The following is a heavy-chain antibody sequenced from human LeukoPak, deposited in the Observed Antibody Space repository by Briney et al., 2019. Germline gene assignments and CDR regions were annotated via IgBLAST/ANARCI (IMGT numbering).Heavy chain of an antibody. J-gene: IGHJ4*02. V-gene: IGHV1-18*01. CDR1: GYTFTSYG. CDR2: ISAYNGNT. Sequence: ASVKVSCKASGYTFTSYGISWVRQAPGQGLEWMGWISAYNGNTNYAQKLQGRVTMTTDTSTSTAYMELRSLRSDDTAVYYCARGFLGYCTNGVCSSQDYWGQGTLVTVSS. CDR3: ARGFLGYCTNGVCSSQDY. D-gene: IGHD2-8*01.